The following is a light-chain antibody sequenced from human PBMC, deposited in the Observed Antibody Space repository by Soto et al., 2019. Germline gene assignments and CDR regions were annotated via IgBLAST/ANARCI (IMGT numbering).Light chain of an antibody. V-gene: IGLV1-40*01. J-gene: IGLJ1*01. CDR3: HSYDNILGASV. CDR2: IIS. Sequence: QSVLTQAPSVSGAPGQRVVISCTGSSSNIGAGFEVHWYQQLPGTAPKLLIYIISLRPSGVPDRFSGSKSGTSASLAITGLQAEDEADYYCHSYDNILGASVFGTGTKLTVL. CDR1: SSNIGAGFE.